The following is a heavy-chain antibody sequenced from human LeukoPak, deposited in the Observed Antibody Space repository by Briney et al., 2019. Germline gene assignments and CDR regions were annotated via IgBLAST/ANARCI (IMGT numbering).Heavy chain of an antibody. CDR2: IYHSGCT. CDR3: ARGAYDILTGYYANWFDP. Sequence: SETLSLTCAVSGGSISSSNWWSWVRQPPGKGLEWIGEIYHSGCTNYNPSLKSRVTISVDKSKNQFSLKLSSVTAADTAVYYCARGAYDILTGYYANWFDPWGQGTLVTVSS. D-gene: IGHD3-9*01. CDR1: GGSISSSNW. V-gene: IGHV4-4*02. J-gene: IGHJ5*02.